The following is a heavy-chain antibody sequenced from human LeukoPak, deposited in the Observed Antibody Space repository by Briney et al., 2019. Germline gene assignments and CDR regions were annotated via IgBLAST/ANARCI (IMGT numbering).Heavy chain of an antibody. CDR3: ARAGWVSTTDAVR. V-gene: IGHV3-23*01. CDR2: MKGTGET. Sequence: PGGSLRLSCAASGLSFTTFAMSWVRQGPARGLEWVSSMKGTGETFYADSVKGRFTLSRDSSRNTVHLQLNNLRVEDTAIYYCARAGWVSTTDAVRWGQGTLVTVSS. J-gene: IGHJ4*02. D-gene: IGHD1-14*01. CDR1: GLSFTTFA.